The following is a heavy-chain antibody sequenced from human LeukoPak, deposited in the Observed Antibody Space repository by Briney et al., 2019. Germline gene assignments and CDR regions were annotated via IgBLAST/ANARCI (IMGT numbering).Heavy chain of an antibody. CDR2: ISSSSSTI. Sequence: GGSLRLSCAASGFTFSSYSMNWVRRAPGKGLEWVSYISSSSSTIYYADSVKGRFTIPRDNAKNSLYLQMNSLRVEDTAVYYCARCRENDFWSGSPVDYWGQGTLVTVSS. J-gene: IGHJ4*02. D-gene: IGHD3-3*01. V-gene: IGHV3-48*01. CDR3: ARCRENDFWSGSPVDY. CDR1: GFTFSSYS.